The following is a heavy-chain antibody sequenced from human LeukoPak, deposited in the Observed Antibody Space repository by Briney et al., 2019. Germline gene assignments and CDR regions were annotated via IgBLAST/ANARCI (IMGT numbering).Heavy chain of an antibody. D-gene: IGHD3-10*01. V-gene: IGHV1-69*06. Sequence: GGSLRLSCAGSGFTFSTYAMSWVRQAPGKGLEWMGGIIPIFGTANYAQKFQGRVTITADKSTSTAYMELSSLRSEDTAVYYCARDRDGESDIWGQGTMVTVSS. CDR3: ARDRDGESDI. J-gene: IGHJ3*02. CDR1: GFTFSTYA. CDR2: IIPIFGTA.